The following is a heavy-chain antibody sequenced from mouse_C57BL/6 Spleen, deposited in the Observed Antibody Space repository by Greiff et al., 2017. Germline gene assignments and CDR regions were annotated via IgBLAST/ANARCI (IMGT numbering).Heavy chain of an antibody. V-gene: IGHV14-1*01. D-gene: IGHD4-1*01. CDR2: IDPEDGDT. Sequence: EVQLQQSGAELVRPGASVKLSCTASGFNIKDYYMHWVKQRPEQGLEWIGRIDPEDGDTEYAPKFQGKATMTADTSSNTAYLQLSSLTSEDTAVDYCTTWGNWDWYFDVWGTGTTVTVST. J-gene: IGHJ1*03. CDR3: TTWGNWDWYFDV. CDR1: GFNIKDYY.